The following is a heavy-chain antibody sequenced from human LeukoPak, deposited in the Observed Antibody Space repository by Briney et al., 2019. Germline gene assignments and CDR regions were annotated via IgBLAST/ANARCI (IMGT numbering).Heavy chain of an antibody. D-gene: IGHD3-22*01. V-gene: IGHV3-30*02. CDR3: AKDPTSYYYDSSVDY. CDR1: GFTFSSYG. J-gene: IGHJ4*02. Sequence: PGGSLRLSCAASGFTFSSYGMHWVRQAPGKGLEWVAFIRYDGSNKYYADSVKGRFTISRDNSKNTLYLQMNSLRAEDTALYYCAKDPTSYYYDSSVDYWGQGTLVTVSS. CDR2: IRYDGSNK.